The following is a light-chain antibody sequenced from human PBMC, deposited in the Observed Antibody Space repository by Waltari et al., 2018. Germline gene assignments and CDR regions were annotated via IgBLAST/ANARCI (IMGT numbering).Light chain of an antibody. CDR3: QALGSNRWV. V-gene: IGLV3-1*01. CDR1: ILGSKY. CDR2: QDI. J-gene: IGLJ3*02. Sequence: SYELTQPPSVSVSPGQTASITCSGDILGSKYASWYQHKAGQSPLLVIYQDINRPSGIPERFSGPKSGNTATLTISGTQAMDDADYYCQALGSNRWVFGGGTKLTVL.